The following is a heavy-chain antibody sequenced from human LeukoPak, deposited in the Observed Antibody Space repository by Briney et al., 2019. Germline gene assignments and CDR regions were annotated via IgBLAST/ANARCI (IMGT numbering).Heavy chain of an antibody. Sequence: GGSLRLSCAASGFTFNTDAMTWARQAPGKGLEWVSVISGSGDFTFYADSVKGRFTLSRDNSKNTLYLQMNSLRAEDTAIYYCAKNTFVLPDCWGQGTLVTVSS. J-gene: IGHJ4*02. CDR1: GFTFNTDA. V-gene: IGHV3-23*01. D-gene: IGHD2/OR15-2a*01. CDR2: ISGSGDFT. CDR3: AKNTFVLPDC.